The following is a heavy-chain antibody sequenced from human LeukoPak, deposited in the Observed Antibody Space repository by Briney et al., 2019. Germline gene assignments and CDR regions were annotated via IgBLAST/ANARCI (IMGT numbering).Heavy chain of an antibody. CDR3: ARGPGVVVPAAQPIYYYYYMDV. J-gene: IGHJ6*03. D-gene: IGHD2-2*01. V-gene: IGHV1-69*05. Sequence: SVKVSCKASGGTFSSYAISWVRQAPGQGLEWMGGIIPIFGTANYAQKFQGRVTITTDESTSTAYMELSSLRSEDTAVYYCARGPGVVVPAAQPIYYYYYMDVWGKGTTVTVSS. CDR1: GGTFSSYA. CDR2: IIPIFGTA.